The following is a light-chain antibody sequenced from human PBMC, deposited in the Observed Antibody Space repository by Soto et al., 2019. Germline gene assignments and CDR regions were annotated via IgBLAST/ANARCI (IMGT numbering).Light chain of an antibody. V-gene: IGKV3-20*01. CDR3: QQYGSSPPIT. J-gene: IGKJ5*01. Sequence: IVLTQSPVTLSLAPCEIATLSCSSSQSVSSSYLAWYQQKPGQAPRLLIYGASSRATGIPDRFSGSGSGTDFTLTISRLEPEDFAVYYCQQYGSSPPITFGQGTRLEIK. CDR2: GAS. CDR1: QSVSSSY.